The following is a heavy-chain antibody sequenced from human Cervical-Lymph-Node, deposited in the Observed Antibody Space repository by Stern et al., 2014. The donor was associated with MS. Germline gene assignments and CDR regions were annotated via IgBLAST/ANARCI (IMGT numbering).Heavy chain of an antibody. CDR3: ARHQGGIAAN. CDR2: VAPMLGTV. V-gene: IGHV1-69*01. Sequence: HVQLVESGPEVKKPESSGKVSCKASGGSFNSLDINWVRQAPGQGLEWLGGVAPMLGTVTYAKNFQGRVTFTADESTSTAYMELSSLRSEDTAVYYCARHQGGIAANWGQGTLVTVSS. J-gene: IGHJ4*02. D-gene: IGHD6-13*01. CDR1: GGSFNSLD.